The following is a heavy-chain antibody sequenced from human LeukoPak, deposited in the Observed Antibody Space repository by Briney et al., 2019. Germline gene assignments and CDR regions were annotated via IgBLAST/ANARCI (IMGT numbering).Heavy chain of an antibody. J-gene: IGHJ6*02. CDR1: STTITGYS. Sequence: LTLTTAITSTTITGYSRIRILNPPRKRQQRIEEINHSGSTNYNPSLKSRVTISVGTSKNQFSLKLSSVTAADPAVYYCARGARYYGSGVYYYYYGMDVWGQGTTVTVSS. D-gene: IGHD3-10*01. V-gene: IGHV4-34*01. CDR2: INHSGST. CDR3: ARGARYYGSGVYYYYYGMDV.